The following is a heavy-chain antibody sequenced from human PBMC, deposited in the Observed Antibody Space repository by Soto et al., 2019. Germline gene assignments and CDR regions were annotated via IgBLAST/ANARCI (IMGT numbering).Heavy chain of an antibody. D-gene: IGHD3-22*01. CDR3: AREVDYDRSGYYNDYFDY. CDR2: ITSSSSYI. J-gene: IGHJ4*02. Sequence: GGSLRLSCAASGFTFSSYRMNWVRQAPGKGLEWVSSITSSSSYIYSADSVKGRFTISRDNAKNSLYLQMNSLRAEDTAVYYCAREVDYDRSGYYNDYFDYWGQGTLVTV. CDR1: GFTFSSYR. V-gene: IGHV3-21*01.